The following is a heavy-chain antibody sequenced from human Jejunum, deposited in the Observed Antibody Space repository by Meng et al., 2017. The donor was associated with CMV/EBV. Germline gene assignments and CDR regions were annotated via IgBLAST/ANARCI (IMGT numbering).Heavy chain of an antibody. V-gene: IGHV3-33*01. J-gene: IGHJ4*02. CDR1: GLHLNSKD. CDR2: LWEDGSRK. D-gene: IGHD3-22*01. CDR3: ARDNDGSSHYSQFDY. Sequence: SGLHLNSKDIHWVRQFPGKGLEWVAVLWEDGSRKYFADSVQGRFSNSRDDSKNTVYLQMNSLRAEDTAVYYCARDNDGSSHYSQFDYWGQGTLVTVSS.